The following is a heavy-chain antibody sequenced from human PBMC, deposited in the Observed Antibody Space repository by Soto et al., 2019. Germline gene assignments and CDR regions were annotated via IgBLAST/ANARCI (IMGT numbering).Heavy chain of an antibody. V-gene: IGHV3-74*01. Sequence: GGSLRLSCAASGFTFSSYWMHWVRQAPGKGLVWVSRINSDGSSTSYADSVKGRFTISRDKAKNTLELQMNSRGAEDTAVCYCARDWPGIAFDYWGQGTMVTVSS. CDR3: ARDWPGIAFDY. CDR2: INSDGSST. J-gene: IGHJ4*02. CDR1: GFTFSSYW. D-gene: IGHD3-10*01.